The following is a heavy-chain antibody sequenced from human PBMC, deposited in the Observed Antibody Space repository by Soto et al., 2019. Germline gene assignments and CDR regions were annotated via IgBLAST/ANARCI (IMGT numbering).Heavy chain of an antibody. CDR1: GGSITSGGYC. V-gene: IGHV4-31*03. J-gene: IGHJ4*02. Sequence: QVQLQESGPGLVKPSQTLSLTCTVSGGSITSGGYCWTWIRQHPVKGLEWMGHIYYSGSTSYNPSRKRRVTISIDTPKNQFSLKLTSVTAADTAVYYCARDGDYFGSGSPPLLSKWGQGTLVTVSS. CDR2: IYYSGST. CDR3: ARDGDYFGSGSPPLLSK. D-gene: IGHD3-10*01.